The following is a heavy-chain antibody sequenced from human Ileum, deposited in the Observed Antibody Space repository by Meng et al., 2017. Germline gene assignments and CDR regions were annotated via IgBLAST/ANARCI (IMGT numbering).Heavy chain of an antibody. CDR2: TYYRSKWYS. V-gene: IGHV6-1*01. CDR1: VGRVSSTIAD. J-gene: IGHJ4*02. Sequence: QVQLQPSVPGLVTPSQTLSLTCAGSVGRVSSTIADWNWIRQSPLRGLEWLGRTYYRSKWYSAYAVSVKSRISITPATSKNQFSLQMNSVTPEDTAVYYCASGSGSLDYWGPGTLVTVSS. D-gene: IGHD3-3*01. CDR3: ASGSGSLDY.